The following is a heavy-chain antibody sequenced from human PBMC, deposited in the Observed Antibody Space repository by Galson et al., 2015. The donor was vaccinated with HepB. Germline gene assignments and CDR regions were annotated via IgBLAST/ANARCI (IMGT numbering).Heavy chain of an antibody. CDR3: ASYDSSGSWDAFDI. CDR2: IIPIFGTA. CDR1: GGTFSSYA. Sequence: SVKVSCKASGGTFSSYAISWVRQAPGQGLEWMGGIIPIFGTANYAQKFQGRVTITADESTSTAYMELSSLRSEDTAVYYCASYDSSGSWDAFDIWGQGTMVTVSS. D-gene: IGHD3-22*01. V-gene: IGHV1-69*13. J-gene: IGHJ3*02.